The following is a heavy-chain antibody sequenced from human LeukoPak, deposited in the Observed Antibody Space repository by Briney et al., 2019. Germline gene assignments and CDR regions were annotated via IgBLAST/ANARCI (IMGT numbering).Heavy chain of an antibody. CDR2: IYPGDSDT. CDR1: GYSFTSYW. CDR3: ARHIDHYYDCSGYYWFDY. Sequence: GESLKISCKGSGYSFTSYWIGWVRQMPGKGLEWMGIIYPGDSDTRYSPSFQGQVTISADKSISTAYLQWSSLKASDTAMYYCARHIDHYYDCSGYYWFDYWGQGTLVTVSS. J-gene: IGHJ4*02. D-gene: IGHD3-22*01. V-gene: IGHV5-51*01.